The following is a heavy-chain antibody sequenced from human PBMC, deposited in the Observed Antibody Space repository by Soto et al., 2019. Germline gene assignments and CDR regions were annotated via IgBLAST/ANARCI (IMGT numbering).Heavy chain of an antibody. CDR3: AKIAEAVAGTVYGY. D-gene: IGHD6-19*01. V-gene: IGHV3-23*01. CDR2: IGGGGGST. CDR1: GFTFGSYA. J-gene: IGHJ4*02. Sequence: PGGSLRLSCAASGFTFGSYAMGWVRQAPGKGLEWVSAIGGGGGSTYNADFVKGRFTISRDNSKNTLYLQMNSLRAEDTAVYYCAKIAEAVAGTVYGYWGQGTLVTVS.